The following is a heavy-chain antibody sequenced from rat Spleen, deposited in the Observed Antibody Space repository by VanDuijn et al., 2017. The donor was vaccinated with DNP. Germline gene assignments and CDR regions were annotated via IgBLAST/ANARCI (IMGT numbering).Heavy chain of an antibody. CDR2: ITNSGGST. Sequence: EVQLVESGGGLVQPGRSLKLSCAASGFTFSDYNMAWVRQAPKKGLEWVATITNSGGSTYYRDSVKGRFTISRDNAKSTLYLQMDSLRSEDTATYYCTTALYYYSGADYWYFDFWGPGTMVTVSS. CDR3: TTALYYYSGADYWYFDF. CDR1: GFTFSDYN. J-gene: IGHJ1*01. D-gene: IGHD1-1*01. V-gene: IGHV5S10*01.